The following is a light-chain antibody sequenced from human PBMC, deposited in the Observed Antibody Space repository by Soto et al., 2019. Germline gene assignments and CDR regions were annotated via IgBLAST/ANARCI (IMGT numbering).Light chain of an antibody. V-gene: IGKV3D-20*02. Sequence: EIVMTQSPATLSVSPVERATLSCMASQSVSSNYLAWCQQRPGQAPRLLIYGASTRAAGIPDRFSGSGSGTDFTLTISSLEPEDFAVYYCQQRSNWSITFGQGTRLEIK. CDR3: QQRSNWSIT. J-gene: IGKJ5*01. CDR2: GAS. CDR1: QSVSSNY.